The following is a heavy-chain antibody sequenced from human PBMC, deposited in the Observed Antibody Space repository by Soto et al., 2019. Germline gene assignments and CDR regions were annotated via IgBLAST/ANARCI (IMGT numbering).Heavy chain of an antibody. J-gene: IGHJ4*02. CDR1: GFTFSDYY. CDR3: ARADWQRRDWNDPFAY. Sequence: QGQLVESGGGLVKPGGSLRLSCEASGFTFSDYYMAWIRQAPGKGLEWVSYITGRGSVMYYADSVKGRCTISRDNARNXLFLHIRSLRAEDTAVYYCARADWQRRDWNDPFAYWGQGTLVTVSS. D-gene: IGHD1-1*01. CDR2: ITGRGSVM. V-gene: IGHV3-11*01.